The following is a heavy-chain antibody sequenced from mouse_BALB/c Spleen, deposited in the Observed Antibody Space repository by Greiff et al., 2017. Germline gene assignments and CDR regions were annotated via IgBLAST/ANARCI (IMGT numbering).Heavy chain of an antibody. CDR2: INSNGGST. J-gene: IGHJ4*01. Sequence: DVQLVESGGGLVQPGGSLKLSCAASGFTFSSYGMSWVRQTPDKRLELVATINSNGGSTYYPDSVKGRFTLSRDNAKNTLYLQMSSLTSEDTAMYYCAREHGYYEAMDYWGQGTSVTVSA. D-gene: IGHD2-3*01. V-gene: IGHV5-6-3*01. CDR3: AREHGYYEAMDY. CDR1: GFTFSSYG.